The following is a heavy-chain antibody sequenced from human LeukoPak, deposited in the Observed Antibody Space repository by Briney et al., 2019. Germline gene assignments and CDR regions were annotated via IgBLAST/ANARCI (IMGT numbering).Heavy chain of an antibody. J-gene: IGHJ4*02. D-gene: IGHD6-13*01. CDR2: ISGSGGST. CDR1: GFTFSSYA. V-gene: IGHV3-23*01. Sequence: GGSLRLSCAASGFTFSSYAMSWVRQAPGKGLEWVSAISGSGGSTYYADSVKGRFTISRDNSKNTLYLQMNSLRAEDTAVYYCAKEALPLSLESVSWYFSYFDYWGQGTLVTVSS. CDR3: AKEALPLSLESVSWYFSYFDY.